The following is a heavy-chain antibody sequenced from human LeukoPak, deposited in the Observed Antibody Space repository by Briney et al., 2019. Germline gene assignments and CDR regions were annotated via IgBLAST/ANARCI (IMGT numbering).Heavy chain of an antibody. Sequence: PGGSLRLSCAASGFTFSSYSMNWVRQAPGKGLEWVSSISSSSSYIYYADSVKGRFTISRDNAKNSLYLQMNSLRAEDTAVYYCARRYDYAWGSYRYHLDYWGQGTLVTVSS. V-gene: IGHV3-21*01. J-gene: IGHJ4*02. D-gene: IGHD3-16*02. CDR1: GFTFSSYS. CDR3: ARRYDYAWGSYRYHLDY. CDR2: ISSSSSYI.